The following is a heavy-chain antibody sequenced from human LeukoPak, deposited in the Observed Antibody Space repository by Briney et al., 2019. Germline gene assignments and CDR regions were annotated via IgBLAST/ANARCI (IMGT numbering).Heavy chain of an antibody. D-gene: IGHD2-8*01. CDR2: IIPIFGTA. CDR3: AREGYCPSGVCYTDY. V-gene: IGHV1-69*13. J-gene: IGHJ4*02. CDR1: GGTFSSYA. Sequence: SVKVSCKASGGTFSSYAITWVRQAPGQGLEWMGGIIPIFGTANYAQKFQGRVTITADESTSTAYMEPSSLRSEDTAVYYCAREGYCPSGVCYTDYWGQGTLVTVSS.